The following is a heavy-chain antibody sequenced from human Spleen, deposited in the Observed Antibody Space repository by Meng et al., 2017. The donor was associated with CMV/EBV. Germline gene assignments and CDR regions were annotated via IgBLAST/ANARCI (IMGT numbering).Heavy chain of an antibody. Sequence: ASVKVSCKASGYTFTGYYIHWVRQAPGLGLEWMGWINPNSGGTNYAQKFQGRVTMTRDTSLNTAYVDLSRLRSDDTAFYSCTRGEDNWSLLPFGYWGQGTLVTVSS. J-gene: IGHJ4*02. V-gene: IGHV1-2*02. CDR1: GYTFTGYY. CDR2: INPNSGGT. CDR3: TRGEDNWSLLPFGY. D-gene: IGHD2-15*01.